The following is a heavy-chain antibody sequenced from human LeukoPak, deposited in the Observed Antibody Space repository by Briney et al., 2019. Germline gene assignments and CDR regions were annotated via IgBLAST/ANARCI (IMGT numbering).Heavy chain of an antibody. Sequence: SVKVSCKASGGTFSSYAITWVRQAPGQGLEWMGRIIPTLEIANYARKFQGRVTITADKSTSTAYMELSSLRPEDTAVYYCARVLSGSWLWFWGQGTLVTVSS. CDR2: IIPTLEIA. D-gene: IGHD5-18*01. CDR1: GGTFSSYA. V-gene: IGHV1-69*04. CDR3: ARVLSGSWLWF. J-gene: IGHJ4*02.